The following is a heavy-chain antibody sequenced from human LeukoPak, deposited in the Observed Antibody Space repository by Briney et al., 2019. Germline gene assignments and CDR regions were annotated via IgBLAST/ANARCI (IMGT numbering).Heavy chain of an antibody. CDR3: ARVRRATVGGPYYFDY. V-gene: IGHV4-39*07. CDR2: IFYSGST. D-gene: IGHD1-26*01. CDR1: GVSISSSSFY. Sequence: SSETLSLTCTVSGVSISSSSFYWGWIRQPPGKGLEGIGNIFYSGSTYYNPSLKSRVTISLHTSKTQFSLKLTSVTAADTAVYSCARVRRATVGGPYYFDYWGPGTLVTVSS. J-gene: IGHJ4*02.